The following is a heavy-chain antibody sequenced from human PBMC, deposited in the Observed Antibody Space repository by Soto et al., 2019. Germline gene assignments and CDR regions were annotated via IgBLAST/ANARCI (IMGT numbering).Heavy chain of an antibody. V-gene: IGHV3-7*01. J-gene: IGHJ1*01. Sequence: GGSLRLSCAASGFIFSSYWMNWVRQAPGKGLEWVANIKQDGSEKYYVDSVKGRFSISRDNAKNSLYLQMNSLRAEDTAVYFCARVKYSSSQEYFQYWGQGTLVTVSS. CDR3: ARVKYSSSQEYFQY. CDR2: IKQDGSEK. D-gene: IGHD6-13*01. CDR1: GFIFSSYW.